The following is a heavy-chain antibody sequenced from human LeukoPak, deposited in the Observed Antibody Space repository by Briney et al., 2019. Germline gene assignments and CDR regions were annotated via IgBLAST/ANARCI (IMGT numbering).Heavy chain of an antibody. CDR1: GFTFSGYG. Sequence: GGSLRLSCAASGFTFSGYGMHWVRQAPGKGLEWVAVIWYDGSNKYYADSVKGRFTISRDNSKNTLYLQMNSLRAEDTAVYYCAREGSSGYDFGTDAFDIWGQGTMVTVSS. D-gene: IGHD5-12*01. CDR2: IWYDGSNK. V-gene: IGHV3-33*01. CDR3: AREGSSGYDFGTDAFDI. J-gene: IGHJ3*02.